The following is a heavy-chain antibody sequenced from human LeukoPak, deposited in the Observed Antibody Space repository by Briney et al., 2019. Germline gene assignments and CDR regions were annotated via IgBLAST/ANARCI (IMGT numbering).Heavy chain of an antibody. CDR1: GFSISSGYY. Sequence: PSEDLSRTCVVSGFSISSGYYWGWIRQPPGRGLEWIVNSHPSGTTFYNSSLKSRVAMSIDTSKNQFSLKLVSVTAADTAVYYCAREAERRIVNWGQGTLVTVSS. J-gene: IGHJ4*02. CDR3: AREAERRIVN. V-gene: IGHV4-38-2*02. D-gene: IGHD1-1*01. CDR2: SHPSGTT.